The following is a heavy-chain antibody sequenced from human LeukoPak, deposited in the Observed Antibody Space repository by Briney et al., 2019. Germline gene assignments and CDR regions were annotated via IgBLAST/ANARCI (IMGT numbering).Heavy chain of an antibody. D-gene: IGHD3-9*01. CDR1: GGSISSYY. CDR2: IYYSGST. J-gene: IGHJ6*02. Sequence: SETLSLTCTVSGGSISSYYWSWIWQPPGKGLEWIGYIYYSGSTNYNPSLKSRVTISLDTSKNQFSLKLSSVTAADTAVYYCARDNADILTGYYTTYGMDVWGQGTTVTVSS. V-gene: IGHV4-59*12. CDR3: ARDNADILTGYYTTYGMDV.